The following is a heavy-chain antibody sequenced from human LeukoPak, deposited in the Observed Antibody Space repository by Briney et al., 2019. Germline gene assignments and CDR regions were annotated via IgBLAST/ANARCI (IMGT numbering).Heavy chain of an antibody. CDR1: GFSFSCYA. Sequence: GGSLRLSCAASGFSFSCYAMSWVRQAPGKGLEWVSSISGSGDNTYYAESVKGRFTISRDNSKNTLFLQMNSLRAEDTAVFYCAKRSGYTTGWFFDFWGQGTLVTVSS. D-gene: IGHD6-19*01. J-gene: IGHJ4*02. V-gene: IGHV3-23*01. CDR2: ISGSGDNT. CDR3: AKRSGYTTGWFFDF.